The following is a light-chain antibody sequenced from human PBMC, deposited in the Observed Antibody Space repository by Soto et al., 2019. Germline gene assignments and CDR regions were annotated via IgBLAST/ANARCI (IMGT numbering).Light chain of an antibody. J-gene: IGLJ3*02. CDR1: SSNIGAGYD. Sequence: QSVLTQPPSVSGAPGQRVTISCTGGSSNIGAGYDVHWYQQLPGTAPKLLIYGNNNRPSGVPDRFSGSKSATSDSLASTGLQAEDEAEYYCQSYDSSLSGCVFGGGTKLTVL. CDR2: GNN. V-gene: IGLV1-40*01. CDR3: QSYDSSLSGCV.